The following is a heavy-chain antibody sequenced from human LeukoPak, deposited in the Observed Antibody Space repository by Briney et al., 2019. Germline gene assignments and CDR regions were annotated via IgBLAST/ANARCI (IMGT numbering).Heavy chain of an antibody. J-gene: IGHJ4*02. D-gene: IGHD3-10*01. V-gene: IGHV3-30*04. CDR2: ISFDGVYR. Sequence: GGSLRPSCAASGFTSSAIHWVRQSPGKGLEWLAIISFDGVYRYYADSVKGRFTISRDISKNTFYLQMSSLTADDAALYCCAKDQQGGAGSGRFDYWGQGTLVTVSS. CDR3: AKDQQGGAGSGRFDY. CDR1: GFTSSA.